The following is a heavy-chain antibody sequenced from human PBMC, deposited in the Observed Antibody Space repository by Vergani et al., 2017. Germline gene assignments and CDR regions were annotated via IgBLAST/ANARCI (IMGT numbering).Heavy chain of an antibody. CDR2: IIPIFGTA. CDR3: ARLPYYYDFWSGYRADAFDI. Sequence: QVQLVQSGAEVKKPGSSVKVSCKASGGTFSSYAISWVRQAPGQGLEWMGGIIPIFGTANYAQKFQGRVTITADESTSTAYMELSSLRSEDTAVYYCARLPYYYDFWSGYRADAFDILGQGTMVTVSS. V-gene: IGHV1-69*01. J-gene: IGHJ3*02. D-gene: IGHD3-3*01. CDR1: GGTFSSYA.